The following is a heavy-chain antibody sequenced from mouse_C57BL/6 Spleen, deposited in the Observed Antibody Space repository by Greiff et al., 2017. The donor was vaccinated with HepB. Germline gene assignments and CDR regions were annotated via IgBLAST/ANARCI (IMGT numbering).Heavy chain of an antibody. Sequence: VQLQQPGTELVQPRASVPNSRKTTSNNFPSYWMHWVKQRPGQGLEWIGNINPSNGGTNYNEKFKSKATLTVDKSSSTAYMQLSSLTSEDSAVYYCARDDYPYYYAMDYWGQGTSVTVSS. J-gene: IGHJ4*01. CDR1: SNNFPSYW. D-gene: IGHD2-4*01. CDR3: ARDDYPYYYAMDY. CDR2: INPSNGGT. V-gene: IGHV1-53*01.